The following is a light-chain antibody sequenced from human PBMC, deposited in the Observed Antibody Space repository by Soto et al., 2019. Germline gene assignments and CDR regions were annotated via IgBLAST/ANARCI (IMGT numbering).Light chain of an antibody. CDR2: GAS. Sequence: EIVMTQSPATLSVSPGERDTLSCRASQSVSNNLAWYQQTPGQAPRLLIYGASTRATGIPARFSGSGSGTELSLTISSQQSEDFAVYYCQQYNNWPRTFGQGTKVEIK. CDR3: QQYNNWPRT. V-gene: IGKV3-15*01. J-gene: IGKJ1*01. CDR1: QSVSNN.